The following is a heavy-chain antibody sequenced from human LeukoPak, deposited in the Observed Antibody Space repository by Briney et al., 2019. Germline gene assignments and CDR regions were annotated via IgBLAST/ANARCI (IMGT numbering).Heavy chain of an antibody. CDR3: ARDRTNYYDSSGCLDY. D-gene: IGHD3-22*01. Sequence: ASVKVSCKASGYTFTSYYMHWVRQAPGQGLEWMGIINPSGGSTSYAQKFQGRVTMTRDMSTSTVYMELSSLRSEDTAVYYRARDRTNYYDSSGCLDYWGQGTLVTVSS. CDR2: INPSGGST. CDR1: GYTFTSYY. V-gene: IGHV1-46*01. J-gene: IGHJ4*02.